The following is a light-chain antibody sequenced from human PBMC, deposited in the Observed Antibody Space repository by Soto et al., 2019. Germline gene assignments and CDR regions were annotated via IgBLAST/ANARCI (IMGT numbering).Light chain of an antibody. J-gene: IGKJ3*01. CDR2: DAS. V-gene: IGKV3-11*01. CDR1: QSVSSY. CDR3: QQRSNWPPGGT. Sequence: EIVLTQSPATLSLSPGERATHSCRASQSVSSYLAWYQQKPGQAPRLLIYDASNRATGIPARFSGSGSGTDFTLTISSLEPEDFAVYYCQQRSNWPPGGTFGPGTKVDIK.